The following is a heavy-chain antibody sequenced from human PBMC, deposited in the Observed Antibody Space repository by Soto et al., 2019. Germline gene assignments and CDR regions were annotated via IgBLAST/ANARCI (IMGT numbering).Heavy chain of an antibody. CDR1: GYTFTSYG. CDR2: ISAYNGNT. J-gene: IGHJ6*02. CDR3: ARIGVVVAASYYYYGMDV. D-gene: IGHD2-15*01. Sequence: ASVKVSCKASGYTFTSYGISWVRQAPGQGLEWMGWISAYNGNTNYAQKLQGRVTMTTDTSTSTAYMEPRSLRSDDTAVYYCARIGVVVAASYYYYGMDVWGQGTTVTVSS. V-gene: IGHV1-18*01.